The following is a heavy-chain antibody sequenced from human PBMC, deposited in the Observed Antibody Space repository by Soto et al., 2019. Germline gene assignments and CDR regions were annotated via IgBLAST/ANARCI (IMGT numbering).Heavy chain of an antibody. CDR1: GGSVSGGSYS. V-gene: IGHV4-61*01. D-gene: IGHD2-2*02. Sequence: QVQLQESGPGLVKPPETLSLTCTVSGGSVSGGSYSWGGIGQPQGKGLGWMGYTYYSGSTNYNPSLKSRVTISVDTSKNQFSLKLSSVTAADTAVYYCASVTRTCISTSCYRYYYGMDVWGQGTTVTVSS. J-gene: IGHJ6*02. CDR3: ASVTRTCISTSCYRYYYGMDV. CDR2: TYYSGST.